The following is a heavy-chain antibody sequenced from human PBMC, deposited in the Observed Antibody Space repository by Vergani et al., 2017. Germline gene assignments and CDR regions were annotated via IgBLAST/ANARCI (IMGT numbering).Heavy chain of an antibody. V-gene: IGHV3-21*01. Sequence: EVQLVESGGGLVKPGGSLRLSCAASGFTFSSYSMNWVRRAPGKGLEWVSSISSSSSYIYYADSVKGRFTISRDNAKNSLYLQMNSLRAEDTAVYYCARQQQLAAFDIWGQGTMVTVSS. J-gene: IGHJ3*02. CDR3: ARQQQLAAFDI. CDR1: GFTFSSYS. D-gene: IGHD6-13*01. CDR2: ISSSSSYI.